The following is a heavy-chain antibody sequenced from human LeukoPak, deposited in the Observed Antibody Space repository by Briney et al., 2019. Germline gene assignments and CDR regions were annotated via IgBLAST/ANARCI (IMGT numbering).Heavy chain of an antibody. V-gene: IGHV3-66*01. J-gene: IGHJ4*02. CDR3: GSPWLR. D-gene: IGHD5-12*01. CDR1: GFTVSNNY. Sequence: PGGSLRLSCAASGFTVSNNYISWVRQAPGKGLEWVSLIYSGGSTYYADPVKGRFTISKDNFKNIVYLQMTSLRAGDTAVYYCGSPWLRWGQGTLVTVSS. CDR2: IYSGGST.